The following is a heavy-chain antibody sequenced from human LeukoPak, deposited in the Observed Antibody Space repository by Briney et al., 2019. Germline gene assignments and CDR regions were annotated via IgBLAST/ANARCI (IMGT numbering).Heavy chain of an antibody. CDR2: TSGSGGST. CDR1: GFTFSNYA. Sequence: GGSLRLSCTASGFTFSNYAMSWVRQAPGKGLEWVSATSGSGGSTYYADSVKGRFTISRDNSKNTLYLQMTSLRGADTAVYYCAKVVNGDYDAFDIWGQGTVVTVSS. D-gene: IGHD4-17*01. J-gene: IGHJ3*02. V-gene: IGHV3-23*01. CDR3: AKVVNGDYDAFDI.